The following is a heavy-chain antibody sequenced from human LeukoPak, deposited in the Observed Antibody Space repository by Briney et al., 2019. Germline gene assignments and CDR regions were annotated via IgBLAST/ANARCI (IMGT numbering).Heavy chain of an antibody. Sequence: GGSLRLSCAASGFTFSSCAMSWVRQAPGKGLEWVSAISGSGGSAYYADSVKGRFTISRDNSKNTLYLQMNSLRAEDTAVYYCAKWEGNIVLMVYATFDYWGQGTLVTVSS. V-gene: IGHV3-23*01. D-gene: IGHD2-8*01. CDR2: ISGSGGSA. CDR3: AKWEGNIVLMVYATFDY. J-gene: IGHJ4*02. CDR1: GFTFSSCA.